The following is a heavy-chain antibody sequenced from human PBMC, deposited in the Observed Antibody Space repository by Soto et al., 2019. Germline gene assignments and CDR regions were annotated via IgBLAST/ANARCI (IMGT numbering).Heavy chain of an antibody. CDR1: GYTFTSYD. J-gene: IGHJ6*02. CDR2: VTPSNGDT. Sequence: ASVKVSCKASGYTFTSYDINWVRQAAGQGPEWMGSVTPSNGDTAFAQKYQGRVTMTTNTSMSTAYMELRSLRSDDTAVYGCARGRSEGMDVWGRGTTVTVS. V-gene: IGHV1-8*02. CDR3: ARGRSEGMDV.